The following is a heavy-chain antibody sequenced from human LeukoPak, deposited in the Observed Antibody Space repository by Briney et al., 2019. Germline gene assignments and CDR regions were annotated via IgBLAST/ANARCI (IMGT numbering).Heavy chain of an antibody. CDR2: INTNTGNP. D-gene: IGHD1-7*01. Sequence: ASVKVSCKTSGYSFTNYGMNWVRQAPGQGLEWMGWINTNTGNPTYAQGFAGRFVFSLDTSVSTAYLQISSLKAEDTAVYYCARGNPFLNYVFDYWGQGTLVTVSS. V-gene: IGHV7-4-1*02. CDR1: GYSFTNYG. CDR3: ARGNPFLNYVFDY. J-gene: IGHJ4*02.